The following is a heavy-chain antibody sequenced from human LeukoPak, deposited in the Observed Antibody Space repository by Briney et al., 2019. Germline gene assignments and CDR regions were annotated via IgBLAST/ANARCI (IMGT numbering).Heavy chain of an antibody. CDR3: AKAARYCSSTSCYNYYYYYMDV. Sequence: GGSLRLSCAASGFTFSSYGMHWVRQAPGKGLEWVAVIWYDGSNKHYADSVKGRFTISRDNSKNMLYLQMNSLRAEDTAVYYCAKAARYCSSTSCYNYYYYYMDVWGKGTTVTVSS. V-gene: IGHV3-30*02. CDR2: IWYDGSNK. D-gene: IGHD2-2*02. J-gene: IGHJ6*03. CDR1: GFTFSSYG.